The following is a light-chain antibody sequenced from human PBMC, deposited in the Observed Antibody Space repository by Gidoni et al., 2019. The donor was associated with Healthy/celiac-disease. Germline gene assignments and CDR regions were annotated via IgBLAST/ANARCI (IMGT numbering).Light chain of an antibody. J-gene: IGKJ4*01. V-gene: IGKV3-11*01. CDR2: DAS. CDR3: QQRSNWPPT. Sequence: EIVLTQSPVTLSLSPGERATLSCRASQSVSSYLAWYQQKPGQAPRLLIYDASNRATGIPGRFSGSGSGTDFTLTISSLEPEDFAVYYCQQRSNWPPTFGGGTKVEIK. CDR1: QSVSSY.